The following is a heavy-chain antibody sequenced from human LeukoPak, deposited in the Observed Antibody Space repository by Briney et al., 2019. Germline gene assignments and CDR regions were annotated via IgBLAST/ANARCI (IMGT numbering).Heavy chain of an antibody. D-gene: IGHD2-2*01. V-gene: IGHV4-31*03. CDR3: ARDCSSTSCSGAIDY. CDR1: GGSISSGGYY. J-gene: IGHJ4*02. Sequence: SETLSLTCTVSGGSISSGGYYWSWIRQHPGKGLEWIGYIYYSGSTYYNPSLKSRVTISVDTSKNQFSLKLSSVTAADTAVYYCARDCSSTSCSGAIDYWGQGTLVTVSS. CDR2: IYYSGST.